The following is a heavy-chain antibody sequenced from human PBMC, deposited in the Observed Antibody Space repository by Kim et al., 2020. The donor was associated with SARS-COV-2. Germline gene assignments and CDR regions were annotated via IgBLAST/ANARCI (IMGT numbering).Heavy chain of an antibody. V-gene: IGHV3-74*01. Sequence: GGSLRLSCEASGFTFSNYWMNWVRQGPGKGLVWVSRINSDGGDTHYAESVKGRFTISRDNAENTLHPQLNSLGVEDTAIYYCARGTFQQGFDPWGQGTLVTVSS. CDR3: ARGTFQQGFDP. J-gene: IGHJ5*02. CDR1: GFTFSNYW. CDR2: INSDGGDT.